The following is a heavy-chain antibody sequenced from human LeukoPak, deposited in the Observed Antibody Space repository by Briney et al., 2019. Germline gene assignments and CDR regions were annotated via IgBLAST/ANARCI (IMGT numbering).Heavy chain of an antibody. CDR2: IYHSGIT. V-gene: IGHV4-39*07. D-gene: IGHD2-2*01. J-gene: IGHJ3*02. Sequence: KPSETLSLTCSVSGASIRSSTYYWGWIRQPPGKGLEWIGSIYHSGITYYNPSLKSRVTISLDTSKNQFSLKVSSVTAADTAVYYCARADLNSQRPADAFDIWGQGTMVTVSS. CDR1: GASIRSSTYY. CDR3: ARADLNSQRPADAFDI.